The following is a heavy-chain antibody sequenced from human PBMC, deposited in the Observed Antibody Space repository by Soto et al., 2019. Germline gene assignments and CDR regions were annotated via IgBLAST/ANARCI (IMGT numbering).Heavy chain of an antibody. CDR3: ARESEDLTSNFDY. CDR2: ISSTTNYI. V-gene: IGHV3-21*01. Sequence: LRLSCAASGFTFTRYSMNWVRQAPGKGLEWVSSISSTTNYIYYADSMKGRFAVSRDNAKNSVYLEMNSLSAEDTALYYCARESEDLTSNFDYWGQGTLVTVSS. J-gene: IGHJ4*02. CDR1: GFTFTRYS.